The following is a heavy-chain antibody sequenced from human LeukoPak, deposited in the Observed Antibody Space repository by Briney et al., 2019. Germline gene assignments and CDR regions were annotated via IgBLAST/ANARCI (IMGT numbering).Heavy chain of an antibody. D-gene: IGHD6-6*01. CDR2: IYYTGST. CDR1: GGSISSNSYY. V-gene: IGHV4-39*01. CDR3: ARGSIAARKDQFQH. Sequence: PSETLSLTCTVSGGSISSNSYYWGWIRQPPGKGLEWIGSIYYTGSTYYNPSLKSRVTISVDTSKNQFSLKLSSVTAADTAVYYCARGSIAARKDQFQHWGQGTLVTVSS. J-gene: IGHJ1*01.